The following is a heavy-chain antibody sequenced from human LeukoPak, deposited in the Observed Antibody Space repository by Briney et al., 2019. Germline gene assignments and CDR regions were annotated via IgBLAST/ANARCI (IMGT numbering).Heavy chain of an antibody. Sequence: PSETLSLTCIVSGGSISTNDYQWAWIRQPPGKGLEWIGSTYYSGSTYYNPSLKSRVTISVDTSKNQFSLKLSSVTAADTAVYYCARRYNWKARGLYNWFDPWGQGTLVTVSS. CDR3: ARRYNWKARGLYNWFDP. CDR1: GGSISTNDYQ. D-gene: IGHD1-20*01. CDR2: TYYSGST. V-gene: IGHV4-39*01. J-gene: IGHJ5*02.